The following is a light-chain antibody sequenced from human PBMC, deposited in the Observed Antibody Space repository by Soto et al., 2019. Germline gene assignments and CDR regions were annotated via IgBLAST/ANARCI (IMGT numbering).Light chain of an antibody. Sequence: EIVLTQSPATLSLSPGERATLSCRASQTVSSYLAWYHQKPGQAPRLLLYDATNRATGIPASCSGSGSGTDFTLTISSLEPQDYGAYYCQQRSNWPKWTFGQGTKLEIK. J-gene: IGKJ1*01. V-gene: IGKV3-11*01. CDR2: DAT. CDR3: QQRSNWPKWT. CDR1: QTVSSY.